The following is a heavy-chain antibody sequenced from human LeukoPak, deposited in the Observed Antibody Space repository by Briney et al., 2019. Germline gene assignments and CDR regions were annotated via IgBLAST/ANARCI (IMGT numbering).Heavy chain of an antibody. Sequence: SSETLSLTCAVYGGSFSGYYWSWIRQPPGKGLEWIGEINHSGSTNYNPSLKSRVAISVDTSKNQFSLKLSSVSAADTAAYYCARGGYCSRTSCYGGGFDPWGQGTLVTVSS. CDR2: INHSGST. D-gene: IGHD2-2*01. CDR1: GGSFSGYY. V-gene: IGHV4-34*01. CDR3: ARGGYCSRTSCYGGGFDP. J-gene: IGHJ5*02.